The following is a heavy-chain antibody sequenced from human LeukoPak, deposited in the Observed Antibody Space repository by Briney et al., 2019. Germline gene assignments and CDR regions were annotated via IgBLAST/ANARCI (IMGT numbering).Heavy chain of an antibody. CDR1: GYTFTSYY. CDR3: ARTPDLIQLSDY. V-gene: IGHV1-46*01. J-gene: IGHJ4*02. CDR2: INPSGGST. Sequence: ASVKVSCKASGYTFTSYYMHWVRQAPGQGLEWMGIINPSGGSTSYAQKFQGRVTMTRDMSTSTVYTELSSLRSEDTAVYYCARTPDLIQLSDYWGQGTLVTVSS. D-gene: IGHD5-18*01.